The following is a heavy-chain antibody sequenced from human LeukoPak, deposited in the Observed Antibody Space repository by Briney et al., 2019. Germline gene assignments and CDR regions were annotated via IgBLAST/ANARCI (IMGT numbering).Heavy chain of an antibody. V-gene: IGHV4-34*01. Sequence: SETLSLTCAVYGGSFSGYYWSWIRQPPGKGLEWIGEINHSGSTNYNPSLKSRVTISVETSKNQFSLKLSSVTAADTAVYYCARRGFRYYGSGSLYYFDYWGQGTLVTVSS. CDR2: INHSGST. CDR3: ARRGFRYYGSGSLYYFDY. J-gene: IGHJ4*02. CDR1: GGSFSGYY. D-gene: IGHD3-10*01.